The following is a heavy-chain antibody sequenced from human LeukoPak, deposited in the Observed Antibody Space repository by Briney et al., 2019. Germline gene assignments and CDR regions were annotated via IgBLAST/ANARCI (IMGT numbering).Heavy chain of an antibody. V-gene: IGHV1-69*04. D-gene: IGHD3-10*01. CDR3: ARGSYYGSGSYYNVNYYYMDV. Sequence: GASVKVSCKASGGTFSSYAISWVRQAPGQGLEWMGRIIPILGIANYAQKFQGRVTITADKSTSTAYMELSSLRSEDTAVYYCARGSYYGSGSYYNVNYYYMDVWGKGTTVTVSS. CDR2: IIPILGIA. CDR1: GGTFSSYA. J-gene: IGHJ6*03.